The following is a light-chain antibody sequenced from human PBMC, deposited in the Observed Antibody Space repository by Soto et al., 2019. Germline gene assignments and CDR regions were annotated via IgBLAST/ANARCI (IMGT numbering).Light chain of an antibody. CDR1: RSDVGGYTY. CDR2: DVS. CDR3: TSYTSSSTPYV. V-gene: IGLV2-14*01. J-gene: IGLJ1*01. Sequence: QSALTQPASVSGSPGQSITISCAGTRSDVGGYTYVSWYQQHPGKAPKLMIYDVSNRPSGVSNWFSGSKSGNTASLTISGLQAEDEADYYCTSYTSSSTPYVFGGGTKVTVL.